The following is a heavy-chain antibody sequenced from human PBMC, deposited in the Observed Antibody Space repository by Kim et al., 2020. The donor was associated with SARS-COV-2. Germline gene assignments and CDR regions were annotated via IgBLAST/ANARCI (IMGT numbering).Heavy chain of an antibody. CDR2: IGTVSDT. Sequence: GGSLRLSCSASGFTFSNFDMHWVRQPPGKGLEWVSGIGTVSDTYYPASVKGRFSTSSENGNYSLYLLLNSLRAGDTAVYYCARGVRYYYASGSPSLDS. J-gene: IGHJ5*01. V-gene: IGHV3-13*04. CDR1: GFTFSNFD. D-gene: IGHD3-10*01. CDR3: ARGVRYYYASGSPSLDS.